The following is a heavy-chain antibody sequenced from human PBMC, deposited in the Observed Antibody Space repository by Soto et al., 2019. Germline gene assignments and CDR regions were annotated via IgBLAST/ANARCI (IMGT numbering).Heavy chain of an antibody. CDR2: ISGSGGST. D-gene: IGHD1-26*01. CDR3: ATSRGGSSY. J-gene: IGHJ4*02. V-gene: IGHV3-23*01. CDR1: GFTFSSYA. Sequence: PGGSMRLSCAASGFTFSSYAMSWVRQAPGKELEWVSAISGSGGSTYYADSVKGRFTISRDNSKNTLYLQMNSLRAEDTAVYYCATSRGGSSYWGQGTLVTVSS.